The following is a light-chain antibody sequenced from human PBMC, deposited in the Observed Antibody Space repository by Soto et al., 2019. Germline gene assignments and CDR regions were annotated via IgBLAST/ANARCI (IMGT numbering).Light chain of an antibody. J-gene: IGLJ2*01. CDR2: ANS. CDR1: NSNIGSSYD. Sequence: QSVLTQPPSVSGAPGRKVTISCTGSNSNIGSSYDVHWYQHLPGTAPKLLIYANSHRPSGVPGRFSGSKSGTSASLAITGLQAEDEADYYSQSYDSSLSGSVFGGGTKLTVL. CDR3: QSYDSSLSGSV. V-gene: IGLV1-40*01.